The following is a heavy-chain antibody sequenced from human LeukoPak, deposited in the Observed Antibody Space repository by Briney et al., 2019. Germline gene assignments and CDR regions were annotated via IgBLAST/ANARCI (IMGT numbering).Heavy chain of an antibody. CDR3: ARTGYSGSYSGPFDY. CDR1: GGSISSSSYY. J-gene: IGHJ4*02. D-gene: IGHD1-26*01. V-gene: IGHV4-39*01. Sequence: SETLSLTCTVSGGSISSSSYYWGWIRQPPGKGLEWVGSIYYSGSTYYNPSLKSRVTISVDTSKNQFSLKLSSVTAADTAVYYCARTGYSGSYSGPFDYWGQGTLVTVSS. CDR2: IYYSGST.